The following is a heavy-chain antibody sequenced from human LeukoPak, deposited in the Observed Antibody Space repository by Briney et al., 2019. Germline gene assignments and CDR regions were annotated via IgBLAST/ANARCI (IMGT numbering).Heavy chain of an antibody. J-gene: IGHJ4*02. Sequence: PGGSLRLSCAASGFTFSSYAMSWVRQAPGKGLEWVSAISGSGGSTYYADSVKGRFTISRDNAKNSLYLQMSSLRAEDTAVYYCARSTAGLDYWGQGTLVTVSS. V-gene: IGHV3-23*01. CDR3: ARSTAGLDY. D-gene: IGHD1-1*01. CDR2: ISGSGGST. CDR1: GFTFSSYA.